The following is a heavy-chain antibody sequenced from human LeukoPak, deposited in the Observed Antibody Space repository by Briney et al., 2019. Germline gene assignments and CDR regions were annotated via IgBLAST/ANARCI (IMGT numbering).Heavy chain of an antibody. D-gene: IGHD5-18*01. V-gene: IGHV4-59*08. CDR2: IYSSGNT. J-gene: IGHJ4*02. CDR1: GGSVSGFF. Sequence: SETLPLTCTVSGGSVSGFFWSWVRQPPGKGLEWIGFIYSSGNTHYNPSLKSRATISVDTSNNQFSLRLSSVTAADTAVYYCARLTKTEIQLWTHFGLWGEGPLVTVSS. CDR3: ARLTKTEIQLWTHFGL.